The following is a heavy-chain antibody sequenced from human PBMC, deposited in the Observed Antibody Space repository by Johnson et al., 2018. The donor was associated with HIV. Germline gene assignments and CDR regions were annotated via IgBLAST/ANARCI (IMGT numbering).Heavy chain of an antibody. CDR3: AKDRYYVWGSYRQPLGNDEGLWAFDI. J-gene: IGHJ3*02. V-gene: IGHV3-30-3*02. CDR1: GFTFSSYA. D-gene: IGHD3-16*02. Sequence: QVQLVESGGGLVQPGRSLRLSCAASGFTFSSYAMHWVRQAPGKGLEWVAVISYDGSNKYYADSVKGRFTISRDNSKNPLYLQLNSLRDEVTAVYYCAKDRYYVWGSYRQPLGNDEGLWAFDIWGQGTMVTVSS. CDR2: ISYDGSNK.